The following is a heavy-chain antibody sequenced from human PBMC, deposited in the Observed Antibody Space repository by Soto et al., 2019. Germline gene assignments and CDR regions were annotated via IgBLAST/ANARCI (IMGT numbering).Heavy chain of an antibody. CDR3: ARGEVVVLGEWFDP. Sequence: SQTLPLTGTVCGACISGFCWSWIRKSTGKSLEWLGYSYYSGSTYYNPALKSRVTISVDTSKNQFSLKLSSVTAPATAVYYSARGEVVVLGEWFDPCAQGTLVPVSS. CDR1: GACISGFC. V-gene: IGHV4-59*06. CDR2: SYYSGST. J-gene: IGHJ5*02. D-gene: IGHD2-15*01.